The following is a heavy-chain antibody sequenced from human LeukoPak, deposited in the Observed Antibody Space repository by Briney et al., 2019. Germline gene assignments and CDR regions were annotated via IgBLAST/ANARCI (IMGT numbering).Heavy chain of an antibody. CDR3: ASYPHRALGDYSYYFDY. J-gene: IGHJ4*02. Sequence: ASVKVSCKASGGTFSSYAISWVRQAPGQGLEWMGRIIPILGIANYAQKFQGRVTITADKSTSTAYMELSSLRSEDTAVYYCASYPHRALGDYSYYFDYWGQGTLVTVSS. CDR2: IIPILGIA. V-gene: IGHV1-69*04. D-gene: IGHD4-17*01. CDR1: GGTFSSYA.